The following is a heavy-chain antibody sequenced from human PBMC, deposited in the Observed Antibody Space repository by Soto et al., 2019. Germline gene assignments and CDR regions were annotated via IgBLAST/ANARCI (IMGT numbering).Heavy chain of an antibody. J-gene: IGHJ6*03. Sequence: EVQLVESGGGLVQPGGSLRLSCAASGFTVSSNYMSWVRQAPGKGLEWVSVIYSGGSTYYADSVKGRFTISRDNSKNTLYRQMNSLRAEDTAVYYCARDRRLIRGVPYYYYMDVWGKGTTVTVSS. D-gene: IGHD3-10*01. CDR2: IYSGGST. CDR3: ARDRRLIRGVPYYYYMDV. V-gene: IGHV3-66*01. CDR1: GFTVSSNY.